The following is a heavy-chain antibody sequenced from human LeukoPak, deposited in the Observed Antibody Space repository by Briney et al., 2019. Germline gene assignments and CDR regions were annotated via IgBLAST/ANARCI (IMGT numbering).Heavy chain of an antibody. V-gene: IGHV1-24*01. Sequence: ASVKVSCKVSGNTLTELSIHWVRQAPGKGLEWMGGIDPEDGEPTYAQKFQGRLTMTEDTSSDTAYMDLSSLASEDTAVYFCVTDQPRFIGLLIMRFDCWGQGTLVTVSS. CDR1: GNTLTELS. J-gene: IGHJ4*02. D-gene: IGHD3/OR15-3a*01. CDR3: VTDQPRFIGLLIMRFDC. CDR2: IDPEDGEP.